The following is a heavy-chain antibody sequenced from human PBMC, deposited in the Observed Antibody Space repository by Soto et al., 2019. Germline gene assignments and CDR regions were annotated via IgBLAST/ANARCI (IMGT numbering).Heavy chain of an antibody. CDR2: ITRSGAHT. CDR3: ATVMVRTLIPHAFEI. D-gene: IGHD3-22*01. CDR1: GLRFISTV. V-gene: IGHV3-23*01. J-gene: IGHJ3*02. Sequence: GGSLRLSCAASGLRFISTVFSSVRQPPGKGLEWVSGITRSGAHTHYADSVKGRFTISRDNSRNTLYLHTNSLRVEDTAVYYCATVMVRTLIPHAFEIWGPGTMVNV.